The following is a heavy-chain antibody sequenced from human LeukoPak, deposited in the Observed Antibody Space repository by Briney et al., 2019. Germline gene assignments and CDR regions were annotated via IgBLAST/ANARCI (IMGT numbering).Heavy chain of an antibody. CDR3: ARDHSSGWYGEFDY. CDR1: GFSFSSYT. J-gene: IGHJ4*01. D-gene: IGHD6-19*01. Sequence: PGGSLRLSCAVSGFSFSSYTMNWVRQAPGKGLEWVSSISSSSYIYYADSVKGRFTISRDNAKNSLYLQMNSLKAEDTAVYYCARDHSSGWYGEFDYWGQGTLVTVSS. CDR2: ISSSSYI. V-gene: IGHV3-21*01.